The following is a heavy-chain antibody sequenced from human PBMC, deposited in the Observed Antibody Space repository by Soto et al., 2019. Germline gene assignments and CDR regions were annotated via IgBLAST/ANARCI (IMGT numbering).Heavy chain of an antibody. V-gene: IGHV4-30-4*01. J-gene: IGHJ6*02. CDR3: ARVACSGGSCPSGYYYGMDV. Sequence: QVQPQESGPGLVKPSQTLSLTCTVSGGSISSGDYYWSWIRQPPGKGLEWIGYIYYSGSTYYNPSLKSRVTISVDTSKNQFSLKLSSVTAADTAVYYCARVACSGGSCPSGYYYGMDVWGQGTTVTVSS. D-gene: IGHD2-15*01. CDR1: GGSISSGDYY. CDR2: IYYSGST.